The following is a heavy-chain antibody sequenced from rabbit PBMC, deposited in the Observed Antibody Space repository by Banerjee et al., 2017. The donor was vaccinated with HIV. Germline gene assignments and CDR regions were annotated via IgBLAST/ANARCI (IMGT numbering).Heavy chain of an antibody. Sequence: QSLEESGGGLVQPGGSLKLSCKASGFDFSSNTMCWVRQAPGKGLEWIACINTSSGNNVYANWAKGRFTISKTSSTTVTLQMTSLTAADTATYLCARDLGGSSDLWGQGTLVTVS. CDR3: ARDLGGSSDL. V-gene: IGHV1S40*01. CDR2: INTSSGNN. J-gene: IGHJ3*01. D-gene: IGHD8-1*01. CDR1: GFDFSSNT.